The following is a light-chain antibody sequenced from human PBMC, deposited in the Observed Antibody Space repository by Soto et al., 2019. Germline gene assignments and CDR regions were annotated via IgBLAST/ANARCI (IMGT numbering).Light chain of an antibody. Sequence: QSVLTQPPSGSGAPGQRVTISCAGSTSNIGAGYDVQWYQQLPGTAPKLLIYGNSNRPSGVPDRFSGSKSGTSASLAITGLRAEDEAHYYCQSFDSSLSVSVFGTGTKVTVL. J-gene: IGLJ1*01. V-gene: IGLV1-40*01. CDR2: GNS. CDR1: TSNIGAGYD. CDR3: QSFDSSLSVSV.